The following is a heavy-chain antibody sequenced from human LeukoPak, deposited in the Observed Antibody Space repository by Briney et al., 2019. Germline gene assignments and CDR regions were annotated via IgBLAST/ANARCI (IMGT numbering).Heavy chain of an antibody. J-gene: IGHJ5*02. D-gene: IGHD6-19*01. Sequence: GGSLRLSCAASGFTFSNYTVHWVRQAPGKGLEWVAVISYDGSNKYYADSVKGRFTISRDNSKNTLYLQMNSLRVEDMAVYYCARSYTSGWSRGFDPWGQGTLVIVSS. CDR3: ARSYTSGWSRGFDP. V-gene: IGHV3-30-3*01. CDR2: ISYDGSNK. CDR1: GFTFSNYT.